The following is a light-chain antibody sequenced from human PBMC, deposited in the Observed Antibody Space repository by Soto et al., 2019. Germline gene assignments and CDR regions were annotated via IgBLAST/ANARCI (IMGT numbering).Light chain of an antibody. CDR1: QYINTR. CDR3: HQRPSWPPT. J-gene: IGKJ1*01. V-gene: IGKV3-11*01. CDR2: QTS. Sequence: EIVLTQSPATLSSFPGDRVTLSCRASQYINTRLAWYQHRPGQAPRLLIYQTSLRAAGIPARFSASGSGTDFTLTLSDVQPEDFALYYFHQRPSWPPTIGQGTKVDI.